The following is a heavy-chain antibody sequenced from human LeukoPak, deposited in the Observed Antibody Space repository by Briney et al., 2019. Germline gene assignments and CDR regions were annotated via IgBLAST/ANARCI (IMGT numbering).Heavy chain of an antibody. Sequence: PGGSLRLSCAASGFTFSSYAMSWVRQAPGKGLEWVSVVSGSGGSTYYAESVKGRFTISRDNSKNTLYLQMDSLRGEDTAVYYCARDSDSGSYFGYWGQGTLVTVSS. CDR2: VSGSGGST. CDR1: GFTFSSYA. CDR3: ARDSDSGSYFGY. V-gene: IGHV3-23*01. D-gene: IGHD1-26*01. J-gene: IGHJ4*02.